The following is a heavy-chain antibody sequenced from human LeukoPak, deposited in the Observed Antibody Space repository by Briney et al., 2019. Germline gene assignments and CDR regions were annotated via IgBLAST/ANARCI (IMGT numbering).Heavy chain of an antibody. D-gene: IGHD5-18*01. Sequence: GGSLRLSCAASGFTLSSYAMHWVRQAPGKGLEWVAVISYDGSNKYYADSVKGRFTISRDNSKNTLYLQMNSLRAEDTAVYYCAREVDTDLEYFQHWGQGTLVTVSS. CDR3: AREVDTDLEYFQH. CDR1: GFTLSSYA. V-gene: IGHV3-30-3*01. J-gene: IGHJ1*01. CDR2: ISYDGSNK.